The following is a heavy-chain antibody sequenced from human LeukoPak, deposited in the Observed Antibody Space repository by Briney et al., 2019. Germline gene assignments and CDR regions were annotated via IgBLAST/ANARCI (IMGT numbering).Heavy chain of an antibody. CDR1: GFTFSSYS. CDR2: ISSSGSTI. J-gene: IGHJ5*02. CDR3: AREELDTIAP. Sequence: PGGSLRLSCAASGFTFSSYSMCWVRQAPGKGLEWVSYISSSGSTIYYADSVKGRFTNSRDNAKNSLYLQMNSLRAEDTAVYYCAREELDTIAPWGQGTLVTVSS. D-gene: IGHD5-12*01. V-gene: IGHV3-48*04.